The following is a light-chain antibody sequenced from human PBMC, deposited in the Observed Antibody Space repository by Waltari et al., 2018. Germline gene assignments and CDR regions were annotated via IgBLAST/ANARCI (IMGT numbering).Light chain of an antibody. CDR3: QQRSNWPRMYT. CDR1: QSVSSY. CDR2: DAS. V-gene: IGKV3-11*01. J-gene: IGKJ2*01. Sequence: EIVLTQSPATLSLSPGERATLSCRASQSVSSYLAWYQQKPGQAPRLLIYDASSRATAIPARFSGSGSETDFTLTISSLEPEDFAVYYCQQRSNWPRMYTFGQGTKLEIK.